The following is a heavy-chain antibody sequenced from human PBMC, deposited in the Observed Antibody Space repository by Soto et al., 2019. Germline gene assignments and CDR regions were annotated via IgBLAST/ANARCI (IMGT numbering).Heavy chain of an antibody. J-gene: IGHJ5*02. Sequence: QVQLQESGPGLVKPSETLSLTCTVSGGSMSNYYWSWIRQPPGKGLEWIGYISYSGSTNYNPSLKSRFTISVDTSKNQFSLKLSSVTAADTAMYYCAREAGVRYPFDPWGQGTLVTVSS. D-gene: IGHD3-9*01. CDR1: GGSMSNYY. CDR2: ISYSGST. CDR3: AREAGVRYPFDP. V-gene: IGHV4-59*01.